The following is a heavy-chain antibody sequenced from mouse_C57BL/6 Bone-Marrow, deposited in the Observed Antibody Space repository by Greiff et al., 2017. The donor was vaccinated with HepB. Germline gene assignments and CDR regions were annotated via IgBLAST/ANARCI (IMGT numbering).Heavy chain of an antibody. D-gene: IGHD1-1*01. Sequence: QVQLQQSGAELVKPGASVKLSCKASGYTFTSYWMHWVKQRPGQGLEWIGMIHPNSGSTNYNEKFKSKATLTVDKSSSTAYMQLSSLTSEDSAVYYCAKERLLRFAYWGQGTLVTVSA. CDR1: GYTFTSYW. V-gene: IGHV1-64*01. CDR2: IHPNSGST. CDR3: AKERLLRFAY. J-gene: IGHJ3*01.